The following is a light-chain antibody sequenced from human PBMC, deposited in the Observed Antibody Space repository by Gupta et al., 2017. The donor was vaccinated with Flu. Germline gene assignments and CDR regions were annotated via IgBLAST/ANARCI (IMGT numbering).Light chain of an antibody. CDR3: CSYAGSRTVVV. CDR2: EVN. J-gene: IGLJ3*02. V-gene: IGLV2-23*02. CDR1: SSDVGNYNL. Sequence: HSALTQPASASGSPGQSITISCTGTSSDVGNYNLVSWYQHQPGKAPKLIIHEVNKRPSGVPSRFSGSKSGNTASLTISGLQVEDEGDYYCCSYAGSRTVVVFGGGTKVTVL.